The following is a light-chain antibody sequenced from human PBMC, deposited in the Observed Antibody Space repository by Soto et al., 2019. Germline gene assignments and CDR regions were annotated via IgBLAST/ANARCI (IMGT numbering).Light chain of an antibody. J-gene: IGKJ2*01. CDR1: QSISRN. V-gene: IGKV1-39*01. Sequence: DIQMTQSPSSLSASVGDRVTITCRASQSISRNLNWYQQKPGKAPKLLIYASSSLQSGVPSRFSGSGSGTDLTLTISSLQPEDFATYYCQQSYSTPYTFGQGTKLEI. CDR2: ASS. CDR3: QQSYSTPYT.